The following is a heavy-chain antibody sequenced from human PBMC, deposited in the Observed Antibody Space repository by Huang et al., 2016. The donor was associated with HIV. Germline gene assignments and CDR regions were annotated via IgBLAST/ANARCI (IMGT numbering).Heavy chain of an antibody. J-gene: IGHJ3*01. V-gene: IGHV4-39*01. CDR2: FFYSGGN. CDR1: GGSISSRTYY. CDR3: ARGGSHFAGWDGFPVHPLDL. D-gene: IGHD3-10*01. Sequence: QTRLQESGPGLVKPSETLSLTCTVSGGSISSRTYYWAWIRQPPGIGLEWIGNFFYSGGNYYSPSLSSRITMSVDTSKNQFSLRLTSVTAADTAVYYCARGGSHFAGWDGFPVHPLDLWGRGTMVTVSS.